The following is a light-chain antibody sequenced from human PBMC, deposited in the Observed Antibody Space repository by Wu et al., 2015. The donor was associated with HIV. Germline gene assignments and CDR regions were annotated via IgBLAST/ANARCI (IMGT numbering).Light chain of an antibody. Sequence: DIQMTQSPSSLSASVGDRVTITCRASQSINNFLNWYQQKPGKAPKLLIHAASSLQSGVPSRFSGSGSGTDFTLTISSLQPEDFATYYCQQSYTNFRALTFGGGTKVEIK. CDR1: QSINNF. J-gene: IGKJ4*01. V-gene: IGKV1-39*01. CDR2: AAS. CDR3: QQSYTNFRALT.